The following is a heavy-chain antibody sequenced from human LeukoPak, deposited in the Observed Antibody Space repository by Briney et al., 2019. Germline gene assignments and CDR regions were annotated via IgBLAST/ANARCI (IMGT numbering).Heavy chain of an antibody. CDR3: VNYYDSSDYQQPNHFDY. Sequence: SETLSLTCTVSGGSISRYYWSWIRQPPGKGLKWIGSIYYSGSTYYNPSLKSRFTISVDTSKNQFSLKLSSVTAADTAVYYCVNYYDSSDYQQPNHFDYWGQGTLVTVSS. CDR2: IYYSGST. D-gene: IGHD3-22*01. V-gene: IGHV4-59*05. J-gene: IGHJ4*02. CDR1: GGSISRYY.